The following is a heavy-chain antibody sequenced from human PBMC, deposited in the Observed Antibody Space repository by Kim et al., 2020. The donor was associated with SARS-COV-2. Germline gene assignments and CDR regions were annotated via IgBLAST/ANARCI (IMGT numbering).Heavy chain of an antibody. J-gene: IGHJ3*02. D-gene: IGHD3-9*01. CDR3: ASFREGYYDILTGYHRLRAFDI. CDR2: IYSGGST. Sequence: GGSLRLSCAASGFTVSSNYMSWVRQAPGKGLEWVSVIYSGGSTYYADSVKGRFTISRDNSKNTLYLQMNSLRAEDTAVYYCASFREGYYDILTGYHRLRAFDIWGQGTMVTVSS. V-gene: IGHV3-53*01. CDR1: GFTVSSNY.